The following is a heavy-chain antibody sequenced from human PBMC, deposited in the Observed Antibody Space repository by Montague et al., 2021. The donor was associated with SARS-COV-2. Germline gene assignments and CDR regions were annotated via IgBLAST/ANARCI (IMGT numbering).Heavy chain of an antibody. CDR3: ARVRLFYYPDY. Sequence: TLSLTCTVSGTSIRSGGYYWTWIRQHPGKGLEWIGYIFHTGRAYYNPSLETRVNISVDTSNNLFSLRLSSVTAADTAMYFCARVRLFYYPDYWDQGTLVTVSS. D-gene: IGHD2/OR15-2a*01. CDR1: GTSIRSGGYY. V-gene: IGHV4-31*03. J-gene: IGHJ4*02. CDR2: IFHTGRA.